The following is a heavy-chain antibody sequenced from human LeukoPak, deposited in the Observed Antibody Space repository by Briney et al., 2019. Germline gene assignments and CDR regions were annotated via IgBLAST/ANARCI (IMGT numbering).Heavy chain of an antibody. V-gene: IGHV4-59*01. J-gene: IGHJ5*02. CDR3: ARDGAAARRSYWFDP. CDR2: IYYSGST. CDR1: GGSINNYY. Sequence: PSETLSLTCTVSGGSINNYYWSWIRQPPGKGLEWIGHIYYSGSTNYNPSLKSRVTISVDTSKNQFSLKLTSVTAADTAVYYCARDGAAARRSYWFDPWGQGTLVTVSS. D-gene: IGHD6-6*01.